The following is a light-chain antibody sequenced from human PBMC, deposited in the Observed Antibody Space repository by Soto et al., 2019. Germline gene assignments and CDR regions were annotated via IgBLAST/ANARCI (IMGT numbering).Light chain of an antibody. CDR2: DAS. CDR3: QQYGGSPWT. Sequence: EIELTQSPGTLSLSPGERATLSCRASQTVSGSQLAWYQQRPGQPPRLLIFDASRRATGIPDRFSGSGSGTDFNLTISRLEPEDFAVYYCQQYGGSPWTFGQGTKV. CDR1: QTVSGSQ. J-gene: IGKJ1*01. V-gene: IGKV3-20*01.